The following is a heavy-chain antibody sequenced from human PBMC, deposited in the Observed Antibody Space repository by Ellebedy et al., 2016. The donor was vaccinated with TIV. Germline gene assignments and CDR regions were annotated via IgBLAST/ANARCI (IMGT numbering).Heavy chain of an antibody. CDR2: INWNGTST. V-gene: IGHV3-20*04. J-gene: IGHJ4*02. CDR3: ARDILGSSPDY. CDR1: GFTFSRYW. Sequence: GESLKISXAASGFTFSRYWMYWVRQVPGKGLVWVSGINWNGTSTGYANSVKGRFTISRDNAKNSLYLQMNSLRAEDTALYYCARDILGSSPDYWGQGTLVTVSS. D-gene: IGHD3-10*01.